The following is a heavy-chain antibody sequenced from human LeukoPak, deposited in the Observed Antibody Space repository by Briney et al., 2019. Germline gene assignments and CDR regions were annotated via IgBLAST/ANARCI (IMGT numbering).Heavy chain of an antibody. V-gene: IGHV3-21*01. J-gene: IGHJ3*02. CDR3: ARDHRIFGVVITPDAFDI. CDR2: ISSSSSYI. D-gene: IGHD3-3*02. CDR1: GFTFSSYS. Sequence: GGSLRLSCAASGFTFSSYSMNWVRQAPGKGLEWVSSISSSSSYIYYADSVKGRFTISRDNAKNSLYLQMNSLRAEDTAVYYCARDHRIFGVVITPDAFDIWGQGTMVTVSS.